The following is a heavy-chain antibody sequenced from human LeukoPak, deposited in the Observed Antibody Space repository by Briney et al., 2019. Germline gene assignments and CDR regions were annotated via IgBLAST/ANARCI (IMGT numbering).Heavy chain of an antibody. J-gene: IGHJ3*02. D-gene: IGHD3-16*01. V-gene: IGHV3-30*02. CDR2: IRYDGSNK. Sequence: TGGSLRLSCAASGFTFSSYGMHWVRQAPGKGLEWVAFIRYDGSNKYYADSVKGRFTISRDNSKNTLYLQMNSLRAEDTAVYYCAKGVGMITFGGAGAFDIWGQGTMVTVSS. CDR1: GFTFSSYG. CDR3: AKGVGMITFGGAGAFDI.